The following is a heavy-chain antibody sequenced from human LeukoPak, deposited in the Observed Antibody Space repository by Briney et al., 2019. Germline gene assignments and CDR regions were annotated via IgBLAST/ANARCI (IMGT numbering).Heavy chain of an antibody. D-gene: IGHD3-3*01. Sequence: ASXXVSCKASGYTSTSYGISWVRQAPGQGLEWMGWISAYNGNTNYAQKLQGRVTMTTDTSTSTAYMELRSLRSDDTAVYYCAITIFGVVIQNYWRQGTLVTVSS. CDR2: ISAYNGNT. CDR3: AITIFGVVIQNY. CDR1: GYTSTSYG. J-gene: IGHJ4*02. V-gene: IGHV1-18*01.